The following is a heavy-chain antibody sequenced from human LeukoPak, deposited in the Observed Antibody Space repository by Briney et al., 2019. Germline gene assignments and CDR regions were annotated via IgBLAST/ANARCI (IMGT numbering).Heavy chain of an antibody. V-gene: IGHV1-46*01. J-gene: IGHJ5*02. Sequence: ASVKVSCKASGYTFTSYYMHWVRQAPGQGLEWMGIINPSGGSTSYAQKFQGRVTMTRDTSTSTGYMELSSLRSEDTAVYYCARDKQQLVRGNWFDPWGQGTLVTVSS. CDR1: GYTFTSYY. CDR3: ARDKQQLVRGNWFDP. D-gene: IGHD6-13*01. CDR2: INPSGGST.